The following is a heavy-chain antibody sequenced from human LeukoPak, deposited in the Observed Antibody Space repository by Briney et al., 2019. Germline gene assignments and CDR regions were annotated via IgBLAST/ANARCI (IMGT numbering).Heavy chain of an antibody. CDR1: RFTYRTYD. V-gene: IGHV3-13*01. Sequence: PGGSLRLSYTASRFTYRTYDMHWVRQVTGEGLEWVANIGTTGETYYAGSVKGRFTISKEDGKNYFFLQMNNREAGDTAAYFCARNVAGSGTDMDVWGNGTTVTVS. D-gene: IGHD2-15*01. CDR3: ARNVAGSGTDMDV. J-gene: IGHJ6*03. CDR2: IGTTGET.